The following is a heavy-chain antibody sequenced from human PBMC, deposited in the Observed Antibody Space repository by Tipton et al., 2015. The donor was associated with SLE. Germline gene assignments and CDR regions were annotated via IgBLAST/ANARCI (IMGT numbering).Heavy chain of an antibody. CDR1: GGSFSGYY. CDR2: INHSGST. V-gene: IGHV4-34*01. Sequence: TLSLTCAVSGGSFSGYYWSWIRQPPGKGLEWIGEINHSGSTTYNPSLKSRVTISVDTPKNHFSLKLSSVTAADTAVYYCARASSSSAFDIWGQGTMVTVSS. D-gene: IGHD6-6*01. J-gene: IGHJ3*02. CDR3: ARASSSSAFDI.